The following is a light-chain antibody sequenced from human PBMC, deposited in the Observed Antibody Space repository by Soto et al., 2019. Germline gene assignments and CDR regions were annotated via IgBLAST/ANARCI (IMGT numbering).Light chain of an antibody. CDR3: STYTSSSTPHVV. CDR2: DVS. V-gene: IGLV2-14*01. J-gene: IGLJ2*01. Sequence: QSVLTQPASVSGSPGQSITISCTGTSSDVGGYNYVSWYQQHPCKAPKLMIYDVSNRPSGVSNRFSGSKSGNTASLTISGLQAEDEADYYYSTYTSSSTPHVVFGGGTKLTVL. CDR1: SSDVGGYNY.